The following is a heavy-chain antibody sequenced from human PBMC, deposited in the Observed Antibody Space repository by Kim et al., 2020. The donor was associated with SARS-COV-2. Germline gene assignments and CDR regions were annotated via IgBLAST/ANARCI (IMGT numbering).Heavy chain of an antibody. D-gene: IGHD3-10*01. CDR1: GGSISSYY. CDR2: IYYSGST. J-gene: IGHJ5*02. Sequence: SETLSLTCTVSGGSISSYYWSWIRQPPGKGLEWIGYIYYSGSTNYNPSLKSRVTISVDTSKNQFSLKLSSVTAADTAVHYWARVTLDMVRGATNNWFDPWGQGTLVTDSS. V-gene: IGHV4-59*01. CDR3: ARVTLDMVRGATNNWFDP.